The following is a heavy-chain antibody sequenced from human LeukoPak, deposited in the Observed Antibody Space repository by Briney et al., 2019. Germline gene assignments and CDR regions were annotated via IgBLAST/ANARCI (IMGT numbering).Heavy chain of an antibody. CDR2: IYYSGST. J-gene: IGHJ5*02. Sequence: SETLSLTCTVSGGSISSGDYYWSWIRQPPGKGLEWIGYIYYSGSTYYNPSLKSRVTISVDTSKNQFSLKLSSVTAADTAVYYCARDKKDIVATFPFDPWGQGTLVTVSS. D-gene: IGHD5-12*01. V-gene: IGHV4-30-4*01. CDR1: GGSISSGDYY. CDR3: ARDKKDIVATFPFDP.